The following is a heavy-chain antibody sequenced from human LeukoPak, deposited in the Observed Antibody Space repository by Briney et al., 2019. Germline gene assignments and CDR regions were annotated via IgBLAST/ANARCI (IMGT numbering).Heavy chain of an antibody. CDR1: GVSFSGYY. CDR2: INHSGST. D-gene: IGHD4/OR15-4a*01. V-gene: IGHV4-34*01. Sequence: PSETLSLTCAVYGVSFSGYYWSWIRQPPGKGLEWIGEINHSGSTNYNPSLKSRVTISVDTSKNQFSLKLSSVTAADTAVYYCARGPSDTRPWYWHYYYYYGMDVWGQGTTVTVSS. CDR3: ARGPSDTRPWYWHYYYYYGMDV. J-gene: IGHJ6*02.